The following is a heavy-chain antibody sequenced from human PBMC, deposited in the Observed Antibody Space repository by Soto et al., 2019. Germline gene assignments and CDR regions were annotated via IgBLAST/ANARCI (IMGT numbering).Heavy chain of an antibody. J-gene: IGHJ6*02. V-gene: IGHV3-74*01. D-gene: IGHD3-10*01. CDR1: GFTFSSYW. Sequence: PGGSLRLSCAASGFTFSSYWMHWVRQAPGKGLVWVSRINSDGSSSSYADSVKGRFTISRDNAKNTLYLQMNSLRAEDTAVYYCARERITMVRGVIISGYYGMDVWGQGTTVTVSS. CDR2: INSDGSSS. CDR3: ARERITMVRGVIISGYYGMDV.